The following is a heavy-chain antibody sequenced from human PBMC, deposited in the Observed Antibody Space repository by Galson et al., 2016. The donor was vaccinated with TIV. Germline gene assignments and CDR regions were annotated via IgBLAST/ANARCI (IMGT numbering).Heavy chain of an antibody. D-gene: IGHD2-15*01. CDR3: ARIIGYWEGYYAMDV. CDR1: GFTFSGHS. Sequence: SLRLSCAASGFTFSGHSMNWVRQAPGKGLEWVSSISVSSDYIYYGDSVKGRFTISRDNAKNSLFLQMNSLRAEDTAVYYSARIIGYWEGYYAMDVWGQGTAVTVAS. V-gene: IGHV3-21*06. CDR2: ISVSSDYI. J-gene: IGHJ6*02.